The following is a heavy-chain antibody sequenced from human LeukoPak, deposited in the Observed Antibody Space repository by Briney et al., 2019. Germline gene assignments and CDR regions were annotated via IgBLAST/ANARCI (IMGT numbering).Heavy chain of an antibody. Sequence: SETLSLTCTVSGGSISSYYWSWIRQPPGKGLEWIGYIYYSGSTNYNPSLKSRVTISVDTSKNQFSLKLSSVTAEDTAVYYCARVKFGDGYNLGDYYYYYYYMDVWGKGTTVTVSS. CDR1: GGSISSYY. CDR2: IYYSGST. D-gene: IGHD5-24*01. CDR3: ARVKFGDGYNLGDYYYYYYYMDV. V-gene: IGHV4-59*01. J-gene: IGHJ6*03.